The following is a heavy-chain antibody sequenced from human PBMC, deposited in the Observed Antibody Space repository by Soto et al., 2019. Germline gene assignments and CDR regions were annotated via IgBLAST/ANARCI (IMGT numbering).Heavy chain of an antibody. J-gene: IGHJ6*02. CDR1: GFTFSSYA. D-gene: IGHD2-2*02. Sequence: GGSLRLSCAASGFTFSSYAMSWVRQSPGKGLEWVSAISGSGGSTYYADSVRGRFTISRDNSKNTLYLQMNSLRAEDTAVYYCAKDGPTLYGRGMDVWGQGTTVTVSS. CDR2: ISGSGGST. CDR3: AKDGPTLYGRGMDV. V-gene: IGHV3-23*01.